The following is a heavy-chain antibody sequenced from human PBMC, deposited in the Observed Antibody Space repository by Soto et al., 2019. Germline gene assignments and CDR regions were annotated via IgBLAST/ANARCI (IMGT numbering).Heavy chain of an antibody. D-gene: IGHD4-17*01. CDR2: ISAYNGNT. V-gene: IGHV1-18*01. J-gene: IGHJ3*02. CDR1: GYTFTNYG. CDR3: AIDTTVGSDALYI. Sequence: QVQLVQSGAEMGQPGASVKVSCKASGYTFTNYGITWVRQAPGQGLEWMGWISAYNGNTNYEQKFQDRVTMTTDTSTSTAYMEVRSLRYDDAAVYYCAIDTTVGSDALYIWGQGTMVTVSS.